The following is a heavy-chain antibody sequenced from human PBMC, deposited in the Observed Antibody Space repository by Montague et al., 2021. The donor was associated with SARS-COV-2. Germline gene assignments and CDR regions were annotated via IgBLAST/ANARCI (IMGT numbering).Heavy chain of an antibody. Sequence: CAISGDSVSDHSAASDWHRQSPSTVLELLGRTYYGSKWYNDYAXXXKXXXTINPDTSKNQFSLQLSSVTPEDTAVYYCAREQQWLGAVYYYYGMDVWGQGTTVTVSS. CDR3: AREQQWLGAVYYYYGMDV. V-gene: IGHV6-1*01. CDR1: GDSVSDHSAA. CDR2: TYYGSKWYN. D-gene: IGHD6-19*01. J-gene: IGHJ6*02.